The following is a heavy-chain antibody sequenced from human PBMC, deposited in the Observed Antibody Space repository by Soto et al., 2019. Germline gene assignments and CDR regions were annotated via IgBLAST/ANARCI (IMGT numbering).Heavy chain of an antibody. J-gene: IGHJ3*02. Sequence: GGSLSLSCAASGFTFSSYDMHWVRQATGKGLEWVSAIGTAGDTYYPGSVKGRFTISRENAKNSLYLQMNSLRAGDTAVYYCARAIVATYAFDIWGQGTMVTVSS. CDR1: GFTFSSYD. CDR3: ARAIVATYAFDI. CDR2: IGTAGDT. V-gene: IGHV3-13*01. D-gene: IGHD5-12*01.